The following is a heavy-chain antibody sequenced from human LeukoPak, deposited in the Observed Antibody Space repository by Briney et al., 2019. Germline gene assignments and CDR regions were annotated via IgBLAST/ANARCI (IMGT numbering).Heavy chain of an antibody. V-gene: IGHV4-59*08. Sequence: PSETLSLTCTVSGGSISNYYWSWIRQPPGKALEWIGYMYNSVSNYTPSLKSRVTISVDTSKNQFYMKLSSVTAADTAVYYCARHRARDGYNALAYWGQGTLVTVSS. D-gene: IGHD5-24*01. CDR3: ARHRARDGYNALAY. J-gene: IGHJ4*02. CDR2: MYNSVS. CDR1: GGSISNYY.